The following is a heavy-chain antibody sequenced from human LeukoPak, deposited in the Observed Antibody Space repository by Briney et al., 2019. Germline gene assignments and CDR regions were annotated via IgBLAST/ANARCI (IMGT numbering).Heavy chain of an antibody. Sequence: PSETPSLTCTVSGALISSGSYYWSWIRQPAGKGLEWIGRMYTSGSTNYNPSLKSRVTISVDTSKNQFSLKLSSVTAADTAVYYCARDREHIVLLPGAKRKTWYFDYWGQGTLVTVSS. CDR3: ARDREHIVLLPGAKRKTWYFDY. CDR1: GALISSGSYY. CDR2: MYTSGST. V-gene: IGHV4-61*02. J-gene: IGHJ4*02. D-gene: IGHD2-2*01.